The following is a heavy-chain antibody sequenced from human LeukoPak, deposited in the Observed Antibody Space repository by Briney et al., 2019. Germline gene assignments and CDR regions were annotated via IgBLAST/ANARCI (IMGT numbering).Heavy chain of an antibody. J-gene: IGHJ4*02. CDR3: ATVGTIGNRPGY. V-gene: IGHV3-15*01. Sequence: GGSLRLSCAASGFTFSNVWMSWVRQVPGKGLEWVGHIKTKTGGETADYAAPLKGRFSISRDDSKNTVYLQLSSLETEDTAVYFCATVGTIGNRPGYWGQGALVTVSS. D-gene: IGHD1-1*01. CDR2: IKTKTGGETA. CDR1: GFTFSNVW.